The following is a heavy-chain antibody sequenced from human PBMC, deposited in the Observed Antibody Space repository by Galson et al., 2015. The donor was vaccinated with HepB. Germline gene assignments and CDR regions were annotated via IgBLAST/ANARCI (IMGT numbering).Heavy chain of an antibody. V-gene: IGHV3-23*01. CDR1: GFTFSSFA. J-gene: IGHJ3*02. Sequence: SLRLSCAAPGFTFSSFAMSWVRQAPGKGLEWVSTITSSGGSTYYADSVKGRFTISRDNSTSTVYLQLSSLTAEDTGVYYCVRNLLWDGWNAFDIWGQGTTVTVSS. CDR3: VRNLLWDGWNAFDI. D-gene: IGHD1-1*01. CDR2: ITSSGGST.